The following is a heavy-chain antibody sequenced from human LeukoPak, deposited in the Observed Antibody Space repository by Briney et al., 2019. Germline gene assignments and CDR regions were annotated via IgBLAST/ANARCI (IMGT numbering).Heavy chain of an antibody. V-gene: IGHV4-30-4*08. J-gene: IGHJ3*02. CDR1: GGSISSSSYY. D-gene: IGHD2-2*01. CDR3: ARVIVVVPAAKVYDAFDI. CDR2: IYYSGST. Sequence: SETLSLTCTVSGGSISSSSYYWGWIRQPPGKGLEWIGYIYYSGSTYYNPSLKSRVTISVDTSKNQFSLKLSSVTAADTAVYYCARVIVVVPAAKVYDAFDIWGQGTMVTVSS.